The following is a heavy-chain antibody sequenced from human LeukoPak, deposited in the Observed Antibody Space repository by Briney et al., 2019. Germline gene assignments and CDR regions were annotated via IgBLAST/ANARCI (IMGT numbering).Heavy chain of an antibody. CDR2: IYYSGST. D-gene: IGHD5-12*01. V-gene: IGHV4-59*01. J-gene: IGHJ4*02. Sequence: SETLSLTCTVSGGSISSYYWSWIRQPPGKGLEWIGYIYYSGSTNYNPSFKSRVTISVDTSKNQFSLKLSSVTAADTAVYYCAREKEATFDYWGQGTLVTVSS. CDR1: GGSISSYY. CDR3: AREKEATFDY.